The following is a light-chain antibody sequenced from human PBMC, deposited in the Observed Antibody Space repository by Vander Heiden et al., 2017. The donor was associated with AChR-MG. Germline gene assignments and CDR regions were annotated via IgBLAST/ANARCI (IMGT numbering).Light chain of an antibody. CDR3: QAWDSNSVV. J-gene: IGLJ2*01. CDR1: NLANKY. V-gene: IGLV3-1*01. CDR2: QDT. Sequence: SYDLTQPPSVSVSPGQTANITCSGDNLANKYPCWYQQRPGQSPILVIYQDTKRPSGISERFSGSNSATTATLTISGTQALDEADYYCQAWDSNSVVFGGGTKLTVL.